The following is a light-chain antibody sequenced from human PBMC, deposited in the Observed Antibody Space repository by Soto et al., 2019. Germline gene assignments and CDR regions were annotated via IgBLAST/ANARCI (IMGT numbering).Light chain of an antibody. V-gene: IGLV3-25*03. CDR2: KDT. Sequence: SYELTQPPSVSVSPGQTARITCSGDALSKQYAYWYQQKPGQAPVLMISKDTERPSGIPERFSGSTSGTTVTLTISGVRAEDEADYYCQSTDSSGAYVVFGGGTKLTVL. J-gene: IGLJ2*01. CDR3: QSTDSSGAYVV. CDR1: ALSKQY.